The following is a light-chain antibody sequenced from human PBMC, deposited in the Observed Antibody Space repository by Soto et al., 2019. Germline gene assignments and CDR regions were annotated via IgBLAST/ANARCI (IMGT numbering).Light chain of an antibody. CDR2: GAS. CDR1: QSVSSSY. CDR3: WQHGSSGSA. V-gene: IGKV3-20*01. J-gene: IGKJ1*01. Sequence: EIVLTQSPGTLSLSPGERATLSCRASQSVSSSYLAWYHQKPGQAPRLLIYGASSRATGIPDRFSGSGSGTIIPLISSMEHHDFAAYYCWQHGSSGSAFGQGTKVDIK.